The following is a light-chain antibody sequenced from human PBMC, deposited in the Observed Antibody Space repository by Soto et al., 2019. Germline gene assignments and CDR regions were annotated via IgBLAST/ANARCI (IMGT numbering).Light chain of an antibody. Sequence: QSALTQPASVSGSPGQSITISCSGTSSDVGSYNHVAWYQQFPGKTPKLIIYEVTYRPPGVSHRFSASKSGNTASLTISGLQAEDEADYYCISYTGSSTSYVFGTGTKVTVL. J-gene: IGLJ1*01. CDR2: EVT. CDR1: SSDVGSYNH. CDR3: ISYTGSSTSYV. V-gene: IGLV2-14*01.